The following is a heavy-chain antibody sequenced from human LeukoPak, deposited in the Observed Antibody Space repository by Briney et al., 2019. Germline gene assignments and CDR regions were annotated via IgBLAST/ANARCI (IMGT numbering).Heavy chain of an antibody. D-gene: IGHD5-18*01. Sequence: PGGSLRLSCAASGFTFSSYAMSWVRQAPGKGLEWVSAISGSGGTTYYADSVKGRFTISRDNSKNTLYLQMDSLRAEDTAVYYCAKDVDTTMVFDYWGQGTLVTVSS. CDR1: GFTFSSYA. CDR2: ISGSGGTT. J-gene: IGHJ4*02. CDR3: AKDVDTTMVFDY. V-gene: IGHV3-23*01.